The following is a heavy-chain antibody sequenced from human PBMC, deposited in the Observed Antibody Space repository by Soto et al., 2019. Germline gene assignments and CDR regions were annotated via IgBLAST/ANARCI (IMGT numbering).Heavy chain of an antibody. Sequence: QVQLQESGPGLVKPSETLSVTCTVSGDFDTSDYWNWIRLPPGKGLEWIGYIYYSGSTNYNPSLKSRVSISVDTSKNQLFLNLNSVTAADTAVYYCTRGRWFAPWGQGTLVTVSS. CDR2: IYYSGST. V-gene: IGHV4-59*02. CDR3: TRGRWFAP. CDR1: GDFDTSDY. J-gene: IGHJ5*02.